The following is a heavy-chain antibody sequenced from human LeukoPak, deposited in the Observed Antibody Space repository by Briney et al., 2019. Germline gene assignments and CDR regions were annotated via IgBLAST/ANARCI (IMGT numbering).Heavy chain of an antibody. CDR1: GFTFSSYA. CDR2: ISGSGGST. D-gene: IGHD6-13*01. Sequence: GGSLRLSCAASGFTFSSYAMSWVRQAPGKGLEWVSAISGSGGSTYYADSVKGRFTISRGNSKNTLYLQMNSLRAEDTAVYYCARDFSDSSSWYRTGWFDPWGQGTLVTVSS. V-gene: IGHV3-23*01. CDR3: ARDFSDSSSWYRTGWFDP. J-gene: IGHJ5*02.